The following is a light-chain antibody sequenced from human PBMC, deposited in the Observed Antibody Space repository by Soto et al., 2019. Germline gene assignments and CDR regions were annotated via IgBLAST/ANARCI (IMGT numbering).Light chain of an antibody. CDR1: QSVSSSY. Sequence: EIVLTQSPGTLSLSPGERATLSCRASQSVSSSYLAWYQQRPGQAPRLLIYGASSRATGIPDRFSGSGSGTDFTLTISRLVPEDFAVYYCQQYGSSPEMFGQGTKVDIK. V-gene: IGKV3-20*01. J-gene: IGKJ1*01. CDR2: GAS. CDR3: QQYGSSPEM.